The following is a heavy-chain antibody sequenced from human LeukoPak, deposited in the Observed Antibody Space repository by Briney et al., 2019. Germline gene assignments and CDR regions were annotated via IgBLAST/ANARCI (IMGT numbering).Heavy chain of an antibody. J-gene: IGHJ5*02. CDR2: ISGRGGST. V-gene: IGHV3-23*01. Sequence: PGGSLRLSCAASGFTFSSYAMSWVRQVPGKGLEWVSTISGRGGSTDYAESVKGRFSISRDNSKNTLYLQMSSLRAEDTAVYYCARDQGGSGSFYWFDPWGQGTLVTASS. CDR1: GFTFSSYA. D-gene: IGHD3-10*01. CDR3: ARDQGGSGSFYWFDP.